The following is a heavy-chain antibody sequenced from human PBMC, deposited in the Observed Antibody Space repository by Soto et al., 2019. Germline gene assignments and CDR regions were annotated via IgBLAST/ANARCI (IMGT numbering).Heavy chain of an antibody. CDR2: ISGSGGST. CDR1: GFTVSSYA. Sequence: EVQLLESGGGLVQPGGSLRLSCAASGFTVSSYAMSWVRQAPGKGLEWVSAISGSGGSTYYADSVKGRFTISRDNSKNALYQQMNSLRAEDTAVYYCAKLPVLLWFGELLRYFDYWGQGTLVTV. V-gene: IGHV3-23*01. D-gene: IGHD3-10*01. J-gene: IGHJ4*02. CDR3: AKLPVLLWFGELLRYFDY.